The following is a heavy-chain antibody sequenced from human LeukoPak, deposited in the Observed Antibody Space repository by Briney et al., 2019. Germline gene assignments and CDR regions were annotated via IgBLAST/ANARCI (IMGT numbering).Heavy chain of an antibody. V-gene: IGHV3-21*04. CDR2: ISSSGSYI. J-gene: IGHJ4*02. CDR1: GFTFNNYN. Sequence: GGSLRLSCEASGFTFNNYNMNWVRQAPGKGLEWVSSISSSGSYIYYADSVKGRFTISRDNAKNSLYLQMNSLRAEDTAVYYCAKSIDSSGWFEFDYWGQGTLVTVSS. D-gene: IGHD6-19*01. CDR3: AKSIDSSGWFEFDY.